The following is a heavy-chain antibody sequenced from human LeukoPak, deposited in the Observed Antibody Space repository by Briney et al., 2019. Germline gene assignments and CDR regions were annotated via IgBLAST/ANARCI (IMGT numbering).Heavy chain of an antibody. Sequence: GGSLRLSCAASGFTFSSYWMSWVRQAPGKGLEWVANIKQDGSGKYYVDSVKGRFTISRDNAKNSLYLQMNSLRAEDTAVYYCAAYYYDSSGYYDYWGQGTLVTVSS. CDR1: GFTFSSYW. D-gene: IGHD3-22*01. J-gene: IGHJ4*02. CDR2: IKQDGSGK. CDR3: AAYYYDSSGYYDY. V-gene: IGHV3-7*01.